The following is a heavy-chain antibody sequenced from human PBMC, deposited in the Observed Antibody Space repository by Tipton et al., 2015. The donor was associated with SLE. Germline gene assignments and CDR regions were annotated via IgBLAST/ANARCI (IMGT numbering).Heavy chain of an antibody. CDR2: INHSGST. CDR3: ATQGGWFDP. J-gene: IGHJ5*02. CDR1: GGSFSGYY. V-gene: IGHV4-34*01. Sequence: LRLSCAVYGGSFSGYYWGWIRQPPGKGLEWIGEINHSGSTNYNPSLKSRVTISVDTSKNQFSLKLSSVTAADTAVYYCATQGGWFDPWGQGTLVTVSS.